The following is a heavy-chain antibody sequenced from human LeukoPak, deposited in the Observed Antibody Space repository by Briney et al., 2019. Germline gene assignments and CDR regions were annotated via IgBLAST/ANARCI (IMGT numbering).Heavy chain of an antibody. V-gene: IGHV3-48*04. CDR3: ARDMGYSGSWPGYFDY. CDR2: ISSSSSTI. J-gene: IGHJ4*02. CDR1: GFTFSSYS. Sequence: LSGGSLRLSCAASGFTFSSYSMNWVRQAPGKGLEWVSSISSSSSTIYYADSVKGRFTISRDNAKNSLYLQMKSLRAEDTTVYYCARDMGYSGSWPGYFDYWGQGVLVTVSS. D-gene: IGHD1-26*01.